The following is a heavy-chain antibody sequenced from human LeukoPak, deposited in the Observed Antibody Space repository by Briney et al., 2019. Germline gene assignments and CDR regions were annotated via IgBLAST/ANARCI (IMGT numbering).Heavy chain of an antibody. CDR1: GFTFSSYA. J-gene: IGHJ4*02. D-gene: IGHD2-15*01. V-gene: IGHV3-23*01. CDR2: ISGSGGST. Sequence: QSGGSLRLSCAASGFTFSSYAMSWVRQAPGKGLEXVSAISGSGGSTYYADSVKGRFTISRDNSKNTLYLQMNSLRAEDTAVYYCAKDWERYCSDGSCYYFDYWGQGTLVTVSS. CDR3: AKDWERYCSDGSCYYFDY.